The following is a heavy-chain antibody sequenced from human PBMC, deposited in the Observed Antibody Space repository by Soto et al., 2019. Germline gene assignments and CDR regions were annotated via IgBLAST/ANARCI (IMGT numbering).Heavy chain of an antibody. CDR1: GFTFSSYS. J-gene: IGHJ1*01. Sequence: GGSLRLSCAASGFTFSSYSMSWVRQAPGKGLEWVSAISGSGGASYYADSVKGRFTISRDNSKNTVYLQMNSLRAEDTAVYFCANAYCSSTSCRGDYLQHWGQGTLVTVSS. V-gene: IGHV3-23*01. CDR3: ANAYCSSTSCRGDYLQH. CDR2: ISGSGGAS. D-gene: IGHD2-2*01.